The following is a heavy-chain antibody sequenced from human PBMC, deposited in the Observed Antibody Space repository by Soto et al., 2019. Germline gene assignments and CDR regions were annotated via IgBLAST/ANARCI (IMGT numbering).Heavy chain of an antibody. Sequence: QVQLVQSGAEVKKPGASVKVSCKASGYTFTSYDINWVRQATGQGLEWMGWMNPNSGKTGYAQKFQGRVTMTRNTSISTAYMELSSLRSEDTAVYYCARRGDSSSWGYWYFDLWGRGTLVIVSS. J-gene: IGHJ2*01. CDR3: ARRGDSSSWGYWYFDL. CDR1: GYTFTSYD. CDR2: MNPNSGKT. D-gene: IGHD6-13*01. V-gene: IGHV1-8*01.